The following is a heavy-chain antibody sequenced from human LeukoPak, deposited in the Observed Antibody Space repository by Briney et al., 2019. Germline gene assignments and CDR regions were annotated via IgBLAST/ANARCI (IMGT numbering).Heavy chain of an antibody. D-gene: IGHD3-10*01. CDR1: GFIFSNYG. CDR3: AREFAPYYFDY. Sequence: GGSLRLSCAASGFIFSNYGMHWVRQAPGKGLEWVAVIWYDGSEKYYAESVKGRFTISRDKSNNALYLQMNSLRAEDTAVYYCAREFAPYYFDYWGQGILVTVSS. J-gene: IGHJ4*02. V-gene: IGHV3-33*01. CDR2: IWYDGSEK.